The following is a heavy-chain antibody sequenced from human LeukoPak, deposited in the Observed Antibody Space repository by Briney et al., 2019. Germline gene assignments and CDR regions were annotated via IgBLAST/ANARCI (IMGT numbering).Heavy chain of an antibody. CDR3: ATPGIAVADY. CDR2: IYSDNT. J-gene: IGHJ4*02. V-gene: IGHV3-53*01. D-gene: IGHD6-19*01. Sequence: GGSLRLSCTVSGFTVSSNSMSWVRQAPGKGLEWGSFIYSDNTHYSDSVKGRFTISRDNSKNTLYLQMNSLRAEDTAVYYCATPGIAVADYWGQGTLVTVSS. CDR1: GFTVSSNS.